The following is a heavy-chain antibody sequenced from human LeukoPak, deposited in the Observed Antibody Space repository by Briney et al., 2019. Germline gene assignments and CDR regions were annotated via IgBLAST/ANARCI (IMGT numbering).Heavy chain of an antibody. V-gene: IGHV3-21*01. D-gene: IGHD3-10*01. CDR1: GFTFSSYS. Sequence: RGSLRLSCAASGFTFSSYSMNWVRQAPGKGLEWVSSISSSSSYIYYADSVKGRFTISRDNAKNSLYLQMNSLRAEDTAVYYCARGSITMVRGVMPIDYWGQGTLVTVSS. CDR2: ISSSSSYI. J-gene: IGHJ4*02. CDR3: ARGSITMVRGVMPIDY.